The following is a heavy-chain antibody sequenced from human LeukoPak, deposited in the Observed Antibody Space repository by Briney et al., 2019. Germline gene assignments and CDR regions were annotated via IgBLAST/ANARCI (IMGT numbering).Heavy chain of an antibody. CDR1: GGSISSSNW. CDR2: IYHSGST. D-gene: IGHD3-22*01. V-gene: IGHV4-4*02. CDR3: ARYYYDSSGYDRRQIPRGIDY. J-gene: IGHJ4*02. Sequence: SETLSLTCAVSGGSISSSNWWSWVRPPPGKGLEWIGEIYHSGSTNYNPSLKSRVTISVDKSKNQFSLKLSSVTAADTAVYYCARYYYDSSGYDRRQIPRGIDYWGQGTLVTVSS.